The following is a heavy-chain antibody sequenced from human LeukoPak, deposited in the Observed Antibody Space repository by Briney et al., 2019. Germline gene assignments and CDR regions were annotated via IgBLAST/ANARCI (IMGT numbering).Heavy chain of an antibody. J-gene: IGHJ4*01. CDR2: IRYDGSNK. CDR3: SNRYRSGRYRRLDF. Sequence: GGSLRLSCAASGFTFSSYGMHWVRQAPGKGLEWAAFIRYDGSNKYYADSVKARFTLSRDNSKNTMYLQMNTLRAEDTAVSYCSNRYRSGRYRRLDFWGQGTPVTVPP. CDR1: GFTFSSYG. V-gene: IGHV3-30*02. D-gene: IGHD6-19*01.